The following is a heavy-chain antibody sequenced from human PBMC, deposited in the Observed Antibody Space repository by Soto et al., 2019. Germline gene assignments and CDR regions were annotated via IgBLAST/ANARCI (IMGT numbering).Heavy chain of an antibody. D-gene: IGHD3-3*01. CDR3: ARGSYYDFWSGSLAFDY. Sequence: QVQLQESGPGLVKPSQTLSLTCTVSGGSISSGGYYWSWIRQPPGKGLEWIGYIYYSGSTYYNPSLKSRVTLSVDTSKNQFSLKLSSVTAADTAVYYCARGSYYDFWSGSLAFDYWGQGTLVTVSS. CDR1: GGSISSGGYY. V-gene: IGHV4-30-4*01. CDR2: IYYSGST. J-gene: IGHJ4*02.